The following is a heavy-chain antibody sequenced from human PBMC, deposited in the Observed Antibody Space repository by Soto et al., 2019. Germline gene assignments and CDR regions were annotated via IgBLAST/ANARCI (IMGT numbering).Heavy chain of an antibody. CDR1: GCSISSGDYY. CDR2: IYYSGST. Sequence: QVQLQESGPGLVKPSQTLSLTCTVSGCSISSGDYYWSWIRQPPGKGLEWIGYIYYSGSTYYNPSLKSRVTISVDTSKNQCSLKLSSVTAADTAVYHCARERPDGSRLDPWGQGTLVTVSS. D-gene: IGHD6-13*01. V-gene: IGHV4-30-4*01. J-gene: IGHJ5*02. CDR3: ARERPDGSRLDP.